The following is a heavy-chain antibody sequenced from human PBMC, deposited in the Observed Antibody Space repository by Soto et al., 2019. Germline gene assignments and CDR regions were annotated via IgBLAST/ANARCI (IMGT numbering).Heavy chain of an antibody. D-gene: IGHD3-22*01. Sequence: QVQLVQSGAEVKKPGASVKVSCKASGYTFTSYGFSWVRQAPGQGLEWMGWISAYNDNTNYGQKFQGRVTMTTDTSTSTAYMKLRSLRSDDTAVYYCATDQRYYYDCSGFYRRDHCGQGTLVTVSS. V-gene: IGHV1-18*01. CDR2: ISAYNDNT. J-gene: IGHJ4*02. CDR3: ATDQRYYYDCSGFYRRDH. CDR1: GYTFTSYG.